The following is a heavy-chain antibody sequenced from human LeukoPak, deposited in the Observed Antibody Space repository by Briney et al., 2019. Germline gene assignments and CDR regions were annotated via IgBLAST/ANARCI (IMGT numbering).Heavy chain of an antibody. J-gene: IGHJ4*02. V-gene: IGHV4-59*01. CDR3: ARFNYYDSSGYSDFDY. Sequence: SETLSLTCTVSGGSISSYYWSWIRQPPGKGLEWIGYIYYSGSTNYNPSLKSRVTISVDTSKNQFSLKLSSVTAADTAVYYRARFNYYDSSGYSDFDYWGQGTLVTVSS. CDR1: GGSISSYY. D-gene: IGHD3-22*01. CDR2: IYYSGST.